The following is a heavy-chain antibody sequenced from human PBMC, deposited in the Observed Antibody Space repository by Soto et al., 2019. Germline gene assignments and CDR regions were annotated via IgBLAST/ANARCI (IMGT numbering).Heavy chain of an antibody. CDR3: ATWHLREHAYDI. V-gene: IGHV3-23*01. Sequence: PGWSLRLSCSASGFTFSSYAMSWVRQAPGKGLEWVSVISGGAGSTYYADSVRGRFTTSIDSSRTTVYLQMRDMRPEDTALYICATWHLREHAYDIWGQGTMVTISS. CDR2: ISGGAGST. J-gene: IGHJ3*02. CDR1: GFTFSSYA. D-gene: IGHD5-12*01.